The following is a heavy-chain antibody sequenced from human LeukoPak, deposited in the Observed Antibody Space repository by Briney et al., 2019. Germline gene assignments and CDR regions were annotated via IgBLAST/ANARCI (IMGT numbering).Heavy chain of an antibody. CDR2: IYYSGST. J-gene: IGHJ4*02. D-gene: IGHD2-2*01. Sequence: SETLSLTCTVSGGSLSSWSYYWSWIRQPPGKGLEWIGYIYYSGSTKYNPSLKSRVTISADTSKNQFSLKLTSVTAADTAVYYCARTQYCSRDSCYFGYFDYWGQGTLATVSS. CDR3: ARTQYCSRDSCYFGYFDY. V-gene: IGHV4-61*01. CDR1: GGSLSSWSYY.